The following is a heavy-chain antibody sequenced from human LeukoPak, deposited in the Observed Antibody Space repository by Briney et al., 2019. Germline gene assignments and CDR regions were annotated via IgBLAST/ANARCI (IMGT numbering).Heavy chain of an antibody. D-gene: IGHD3-22*01. J-gene: IGHJ4*02. Sequence: ASVKVSCKASGYTFTSYGISWVRQAPGQGLEWMGWISAYNGNTNYAQKLQGRVTMTTDTSTSTAYMELRSLRSEDTAVYYCATTRSPYYYDSSGYYRLDYWGQGTLVTVSS. CDR1: GYTFTSYG. CDR3: ATTRSPYYYDSSGYYRLDY. CDR2: ISAYNGNT. V-gene: IGHV1-18*01.